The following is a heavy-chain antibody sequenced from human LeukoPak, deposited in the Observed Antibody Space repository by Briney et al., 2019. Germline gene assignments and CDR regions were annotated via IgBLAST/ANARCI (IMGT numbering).Heavy chain of an antibody. CDR3: ARDPSPPYYGILTGYDY. V-gene: IGHV3-21*01. J-gene: IGHJ4*02. CDR2: ISSSSSYI. D-gene: IGHD3-9*01. Sequence: PGGSLRLSCAASGFTFSSYSMNWVRQAPGKGLEWVSSISSSSSYIYYADSVKGRFTISRDNAKNSLYLQMNSLRAEDTAVYYCARDPSPPYYGILTGYDYWGQGTLVTVSS. CDR1: GFTFSSYS.